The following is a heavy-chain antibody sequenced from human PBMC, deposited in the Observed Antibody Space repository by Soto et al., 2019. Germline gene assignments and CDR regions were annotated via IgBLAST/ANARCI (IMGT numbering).Heavy chain of an antibody. Sequence: ASVKVSCKASGYTFTNSGISWVRQAPGQGLEWMGWIGAYNGHTKYAQKLQGRVTMTTDTSASTAYMELRSLKSDDTAVYYCAREDYYDSSGYLPVRYYFGMDVWGQGTTVTVSS. V-gene: IGHV1-18*01. D-gene: IGHD3-22*01. CDR2: IGAYNGHT. CDR3: AREDYYDSSGYLPVRYYFGMDV. J-gene: IGHJ6*02. CDR1: GYTFTNSG.